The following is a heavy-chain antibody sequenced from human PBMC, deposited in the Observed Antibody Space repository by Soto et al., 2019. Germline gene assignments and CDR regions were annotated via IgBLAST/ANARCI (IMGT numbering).Heavy chain of an antibody. CDR3: ARGEGYSSSWYYFDY. V-gene: IGHV3-48*03. CDR1: GFTFSSYE. J-gene: IGHJ4*02. Sequence: GESLKISCAASGFTFSSYEMNWVRQAPGKGLEWVSYISSSGSTIYYADSVKGRFTISRDNAKNSLYLQMNRLRAEDTAVYYCARGEGYSSSWYYFDYWGQGTLVTVSS. CDR2: ISSSGSTI. D-gene: IGHD6-13*01.